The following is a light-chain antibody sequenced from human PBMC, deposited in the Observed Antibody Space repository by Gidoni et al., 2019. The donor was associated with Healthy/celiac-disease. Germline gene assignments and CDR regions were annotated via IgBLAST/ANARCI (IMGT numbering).Light chain of an antibody. V-gene: IGKV3-20*01. CDR3: QQYGSSPRT. CDR2: GAS. CDR1: QSVSSSY. Sequence: EIVLTQSPGTLSLSPGERATLSCRASQSVSSSYLAGYQQKPGQAPRLLIYGASSRATGIPDRFSGSGSGTDFTLTSSRLEPEDFAVYYCQQYGSSPRTFGQGTKVEIK. J-gene: IGKJ1*01.